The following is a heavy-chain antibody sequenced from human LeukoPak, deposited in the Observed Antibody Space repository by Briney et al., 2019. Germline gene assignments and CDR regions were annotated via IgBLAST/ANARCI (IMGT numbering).Heavy chain of an antibody. CDR2: ISERGGST. Sequence: LAGGSLRLSCAASGFTFSTYVMSWVRQAPGKGLEWVSVISERGGSTYYADSVKGRFTISRDNSKDTLYPQMNSLRAEDTAVYYCAKISDSSSWDDHWGQGTLVTVSS. D-gene: IGHD6-13*01. CDR3: AKISDSSSWDDH. V-gene: IGHV3-23*01. CDR1: GFTFSTYV. J-gene: IGHJ4*02.